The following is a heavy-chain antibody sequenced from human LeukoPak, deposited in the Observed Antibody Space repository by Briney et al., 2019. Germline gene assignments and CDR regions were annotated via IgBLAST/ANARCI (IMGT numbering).Heavy chain of an antibody. J-gene: IGHJ4*02. CDR3: AKFYDISTGYFDC. CDR1: GFTFSSYT. V-gene: IGHV3-21*04. Sequence: GGSLRLSCVASGFTFSSYTMNWVRQAPGKGLEWVSSISSGSTYIYYADSLKGRFTISRDNSKNTLYLQMNSLRAEDTAVYYCAKFYDISTGYFDCWGQGTLVTVPS. D-gene: IGHD3-9*01. CDR2: ISSGSTYI.